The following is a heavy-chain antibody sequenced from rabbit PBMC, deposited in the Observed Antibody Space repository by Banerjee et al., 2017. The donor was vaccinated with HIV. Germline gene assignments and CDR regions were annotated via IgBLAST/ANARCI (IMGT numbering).Heavy chain of an antibody. J-gene: IGHJ3*01. V-gene: IGHV1S45*01. Sequence: QEQLVESGGDLVKPGASLTLTCTASGFSFSSSCYMSWVRQAPGKGLEWIGYIDPIFGTTYYATWVDGRFTISSHNAQNTLWLQLNSLTAADTATYFCARGYDDYDARLDLWGQGTLVTVS. CDR3: ARGYDDYDARLDL. D-gene: IGHD2-1*01. CDR1: GFSFSSSCY. CDR2: IDPIFGTT.